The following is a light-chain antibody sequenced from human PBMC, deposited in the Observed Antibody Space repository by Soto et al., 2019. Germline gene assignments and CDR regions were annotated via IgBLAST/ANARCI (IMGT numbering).Light chain of an antibody. CDR2: DVS. CDR3: SSYKSSSTYV. J-gene: IGLJ1*01. Sequence: QSVXTQPASVSGSPGQSITISCTGTSSDVGGYNYVSWYQQHPGKAPKLMIYDVSNRPSGVSNRFSGSKSGNTASLTISGLQAEDEADYYCSSYKSSSTYVFGTGTKVTVL. V-gene: IGLV2-14*01. CDR1: SSDVGGYNY.